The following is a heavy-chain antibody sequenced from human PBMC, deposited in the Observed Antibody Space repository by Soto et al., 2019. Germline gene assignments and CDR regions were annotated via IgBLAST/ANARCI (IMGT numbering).Heavy chain of an antibody. CDR1: GFTFSSSA. Sequence: GGSLRLSCAASGFTFSSSAMSWVRQAPGKGLEWVSAISGSVGSTYYADSVKGRYTISRDNSKNTLYLQMNSLRAEYTAVSYCAKDRVLGGVLDAFDIWGQGTMVTVSS. CDR3: AKDRVLGGVLDAFDI. J-gene: IGHJ3*02. CDR2: ISGSVGST. V-gene: IGHV3-23*01.